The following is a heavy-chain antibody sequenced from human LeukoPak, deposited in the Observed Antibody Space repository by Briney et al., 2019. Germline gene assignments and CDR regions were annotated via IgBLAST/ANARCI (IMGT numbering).Heavy chain of an antibody. J-gene: IGHJ5*02. CDR2: ISAYNGNT. V-gene: IGHV1-18*01. CDR3: ARDADSSGYYNWFDP. D-gene: IGHD3-22*01. Sequence: ASVKVSCKAPGYTFTSYGISWVRQAPGQGLEWMGWISAYNGNTNYAQKLQGRVTMTTDTSTSTAYMELRSLRSDDTAVYYCARDADSSGYYNWFDPWGQGTLVTVSS. CDR1: GYTFTSYG.